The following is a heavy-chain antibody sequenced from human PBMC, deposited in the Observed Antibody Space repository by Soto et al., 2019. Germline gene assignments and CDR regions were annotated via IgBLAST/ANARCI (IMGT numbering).Heavy chain of an antibody. CDR1: GGSISSGGYY. V-gene: IGHV4-31*03. D-gene: IGHD3-22*01. CDR2: IYYSGST. J-gene: IGHJ4*02. Sequence: SETLSLTCTVSGGSISSGGYYWSWIRQHPGKGLEWIGYIYYSGSTYYNPSLKSRVTISVDTSKNQFSLKLSSVTAADTAVYSCARENMYDSSGYYDYWGQGTLVTVSS. CDR3: ARENMYDSSGYYDY.